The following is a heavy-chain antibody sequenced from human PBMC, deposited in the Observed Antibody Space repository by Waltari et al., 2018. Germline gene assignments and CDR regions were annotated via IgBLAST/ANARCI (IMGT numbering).Heavy chain of an antibody. J-gene: IGHJ4*02. CDR2: IIPILGIA. D-gene: IGHD3-22*01. V-gene: IGHV1-69*02. CDR3: ARRVNYYDSSGYDY. Sequence: QVQLVQSGAEVKKPGSSVKVSCKASGGTFSSYTISWVRQAPGQGLEWMGRIIPILGIANYAQKFQGRVTITADKSTSTAYMELSSLRSEDTAVYYCARRVNYYDSSGYDYWGQGTLVTVSS. CDR1: GGTFSSYT.